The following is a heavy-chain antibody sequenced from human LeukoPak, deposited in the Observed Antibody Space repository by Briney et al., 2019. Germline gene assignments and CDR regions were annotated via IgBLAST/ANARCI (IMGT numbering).Heavy chain of an antibody. Sequence: PGGTLRLSCAASGFTFSSYGMSWVRQAPGKGLEWVSAISGSGGSTYYAYSVKGRFTISRDNSKNTLYLQMNRLRAEDATVYYCAKAPVTTCSGAYCYPFDYWGQGTLVTVSS. V-gene: IGHV3-23*01. J-gene: IGHJ4*02. CDR3: AKAPVTTCSGAYCYPFDY. CDR2: ISGSGGST. D-gene: IGHD2-21*01. CDR1: GFTFSSYG.